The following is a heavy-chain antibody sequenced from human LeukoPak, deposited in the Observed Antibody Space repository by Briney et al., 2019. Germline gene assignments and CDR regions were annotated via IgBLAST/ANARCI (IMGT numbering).Heavy chain of an antibody. CDR2: IRYDGSNK. D-gene: IGHD5-12*01. CDR3: AKGGGYPRYYFDY. J-gene: IGHJ4*02. Sequence: GGSLRLSCAASGLTFSSYGMHWVRQAPGKGLEWVAFIRYDGSNKYYADSVKGRFTISRDNSKNTLYLQMNSLRAEDTAVYYCAKGGGYPRYYFDYWGQGTLVTVSS. V-gene: IGHV3-30*02. CDR1: GLTFSSYG.